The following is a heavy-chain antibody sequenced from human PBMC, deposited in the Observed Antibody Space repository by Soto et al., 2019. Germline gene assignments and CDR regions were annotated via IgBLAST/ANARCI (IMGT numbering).Heavy chain of an antibody. CDR2: ISGSGGST. D-gene: IGHD3-22*01. CDR3: AKDVKDYDSSGYYSN. Sequence: GGSLRLSCAASVFTFSSYAMSWVRQAPGKGLEWVSAISGSGGSTYYADSVKGRFTISRDNSKNTLYLQMNSLRAEDTAVYYCAKDVKDYDSSGYYSNWGQGTLVTVSS. V-gene: IGHV3-23*01. J-gene: IGHJ4*02. CDR1: VFTFSSYA.